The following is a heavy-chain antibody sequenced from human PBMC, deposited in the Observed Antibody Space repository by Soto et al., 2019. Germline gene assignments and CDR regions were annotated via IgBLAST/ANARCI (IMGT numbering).Heavy chain of an antibody. V-gene: IGHV4-39*01. CDR3: ARVGSSSWYRSYAFDI. CDR2: IYYSGST. CDR1: GGSISSSSYY. Sequence: QLQLQESGPGLVKPSETLSLTCTVSGGSISSSSYYWGWIRQPPGKGLEWIGSIYYSGSTYYNPSLKSRVTISVDTSKNQVSRKLSSVTAADTAVYYCARVGSSSWYRSYAFDIWGKGTMVTVSS. D-gene: IGHD6-13*01. J-gene: IGHJ3*02.